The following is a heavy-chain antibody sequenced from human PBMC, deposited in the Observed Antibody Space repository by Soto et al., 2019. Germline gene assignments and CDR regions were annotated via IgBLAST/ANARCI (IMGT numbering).Heavy chain of an antibody. CDR3: ARVVSSSWFENWFDP. CDR2: IIPICVTA. CDR1: GGTFSSYA. V-gene: IGHV1-69*01. Sequence: QVQLVQSGAEVHKPGSSVKVSCKASGGTFSSYAISWLRQAPGQGLEWMGGIIPICVTANYAQKFQGRVTITAAESTSTDYMELSSLRSEDTAVYYCARVVSSSWFENWFDPWGQGTLVTVSS. D-gene: IGHD6-13*01. J-gene: IGHJ5*02.